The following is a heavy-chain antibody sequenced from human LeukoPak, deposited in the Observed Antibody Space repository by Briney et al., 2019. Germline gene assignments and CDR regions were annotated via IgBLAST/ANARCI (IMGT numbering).Heavy chain of an antibody. J-gene: IGHJ4*02. V-gene: IGHV3-23*01. Sequence: GGSLRLSCAASGFTFSSYAMSWVRQAPGKGLEWVSGISNGGGATYYADSVKGRFTISRDNSKNTLFLQMNSLRAEDTAVYYCAKGGASSGWTWGNYWGQGTLVTVSS. D-gene: IGHD6-19*01. CDR2: ISNGGGAT. CDR1: GFTFSSYA. CDR3: AKGGASSGWTWGNY.